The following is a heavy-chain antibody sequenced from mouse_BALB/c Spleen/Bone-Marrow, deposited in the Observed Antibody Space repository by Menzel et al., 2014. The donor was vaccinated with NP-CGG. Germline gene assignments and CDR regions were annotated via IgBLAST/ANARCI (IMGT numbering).Heavy chain of an antibody. Sequence: LKESGSELVRPGASVKLSCKASGYTFTSYCMHWVKQRHGQGLEWIGNIYPGSGSTNYDEKFKSKGTLTVDTSSSTAYMHLSSLTSEDSAVYYCTRWDYGYTDYWGQGTSVTVSS. CDR1: GYTFTSYC. D-gene: IGHD1-2*01. J-gene: IGHJ4*01. CDR3: TRWDYGYTDY. CDR2: IYPGSGST. V-gene: IGHV1S22*01.